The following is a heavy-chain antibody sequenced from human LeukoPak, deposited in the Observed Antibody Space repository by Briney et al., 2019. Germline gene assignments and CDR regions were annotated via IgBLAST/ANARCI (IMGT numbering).Heavy chain of an antibody. V-gene: IGHV1-46*01. D-gene: IGHD2-21*02. CDR3: XXDXHCGGDCYYT. Sequence: ASVKVSCKASGYTFTSYYIHWVRQAPGQGLEWMGLINPSGGRPSYAQKFQGRVTMTRDTSTSTVYMELRSLRSDDTAVYYCXXDXHCGGDCYYTWGQGTLVTVSS. J-gene: IGHJ5*02. CDR2: INPSGGRP. CDR1: GYTFTSYY.